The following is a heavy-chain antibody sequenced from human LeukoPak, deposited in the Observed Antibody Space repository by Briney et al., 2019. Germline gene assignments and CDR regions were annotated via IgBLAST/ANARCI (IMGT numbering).Heavy chain of an antibody. CDR2: INPTSDVGR. CDR1: GYTFTDYY. Sequence: ASVKVSCKASGYTFTDYYIHWVRQAPGQGLEYMGWINPTSDVGRNYAQKFQGRVTMMRDTSISTAYMEVSRLRSDDTAIYYCARDILVLRDANDDDAFDMWGQGTMVTVSS. D-gene: IGHD2-2*01. V-gene: IGHV1-2*02. CDR3: ARDILVLRDANDDDAFDM. J-gene: IGHJ3*02.